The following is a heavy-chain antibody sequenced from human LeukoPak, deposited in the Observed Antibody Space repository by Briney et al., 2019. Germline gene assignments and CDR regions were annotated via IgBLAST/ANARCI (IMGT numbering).Heavy chain of an antibody. V-gene: IGHV3-48*04. CDR3: ARDSSGWYHWFDP. J-gene: IGHJ5*02. CDR1: GFTFSSYG. Sequence: GGSLRLSCAASGFTFSSYGMHWVRQVPGKGLEWVSYISSSGRSTNYADSVKGRFTISRDNAKNSLYLQMNSLRAEDMAVYYCARDSSGWYHWFDPWGQGTLVTVSS. CDR2: ISSSGRST. D-gene: IGHD6-19*01.